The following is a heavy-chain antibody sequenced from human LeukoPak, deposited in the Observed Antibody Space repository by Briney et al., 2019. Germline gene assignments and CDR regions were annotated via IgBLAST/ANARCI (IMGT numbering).Heavy chain of an antibody. Sequence: SETLSLTCSVSGGSIGGFHWSWIRQTAGKGLEWIGRVSTSGNTFYNPSLESRVTMSADTSGIHFSLNLTSVTAADTAVYYCAREASGSYSFDYWGQGTLVTVSS. CDR2: VSTSGNT. D-gene: IGHD3-10*01. CDR3: AREASGSYSFDY. CDR1: GGSIGGFH. J-gene: IGHJ4*02. V-gene: IGHV4-4*07.